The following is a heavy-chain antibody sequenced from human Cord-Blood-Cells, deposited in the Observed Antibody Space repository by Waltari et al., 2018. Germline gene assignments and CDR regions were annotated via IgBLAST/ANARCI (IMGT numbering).Heavy chain of an antibody. D-gene: IGHD6-13*01. Sequence: QVQLQQWGAGLLKPSETLSLTCAVYGGSFSGYYWSLLRPPPGKGLEWIGEINHSRSTNYNPSLKSRVTISVDTSKNQFSLKLSSVTAADTAVYYCATEKYSSSWYWFDPWGQGTLVTVSS. CDR3: ATEKYSSSWYWFDP. CDR1: GGSFSGYY. CDR2: INHSRST. J-gene: IGHJ5*02. V-gene: IGHV4-34*01.